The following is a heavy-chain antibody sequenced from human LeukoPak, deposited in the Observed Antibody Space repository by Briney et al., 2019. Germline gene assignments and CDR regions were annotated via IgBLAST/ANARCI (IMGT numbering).Heavy chain of an antibody. D-gene: IGHD3-16*02. CDR2: ISSSSSYI. Sequence: GGSLRLSCAASGFIFSSYSMNWVRQAPGKGLEWVSSISSSSSYIYYADSVKGRFTISRDNAKNSLYLQMNSLRAEERAVYYCARSVITLGGVIVLGGYYYGMDVWGQGTTVTVSS. CDR1: GFIFSSYS. CDR3: ARSVITLGGVIVLGGYYYGMDV. J-gene: IGHJ6*02. V-gene: IGHV3-21*01.